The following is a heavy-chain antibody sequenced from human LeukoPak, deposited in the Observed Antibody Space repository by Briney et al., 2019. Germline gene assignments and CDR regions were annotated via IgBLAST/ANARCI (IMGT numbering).Heavy chain of an antibody. V-gene: IGHV4-34*01. CDR3: ARTQKGLGGRRAFDI. CDR2: INHSGST. J-gene: IGHJ3*02. Sequence: PSETLSLTCAVYGGSFSGYYWSWIRQPPGKGLEWIGEINHSGSTYYNPSLKSRVTISVDTSKNQFSLKLSSVTAADTAVYYCARTQKGLGGRRAFDIWGQGTMVTVSS. D-gene: IGHD3-16*01. CDR1: GGSFSGYY.